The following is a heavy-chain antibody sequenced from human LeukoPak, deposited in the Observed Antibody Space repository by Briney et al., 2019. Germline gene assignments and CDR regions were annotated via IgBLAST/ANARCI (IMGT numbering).Heavy chain of an antibody. V-gene: IGHV3-23*01. D-gene: IGHD3-22*01. CDR2: ISGSGGST. J-gene: IGHJ4*02. CDR3: AKDIEAYYYDCSFDY. CDR1: GFTFSSYG. Sequence: PGGSLRLSCAASGFTFSSYGMSWVRQAPGKGLEWVSAISGSGGSTYYADSVKGRFTISRDNSKNTLYLQMNSLRAEDTALYYCAKDIEAYYYDCSFDYWGQGTLVTVSS.